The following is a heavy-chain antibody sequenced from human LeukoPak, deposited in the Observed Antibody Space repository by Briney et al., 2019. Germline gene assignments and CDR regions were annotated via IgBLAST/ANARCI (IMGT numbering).Heavy chain of an antibody. CDR1: GFTFSSYS. D-gene: IGHD5-18*01. CDR3: ARVLTAMVTLLDY. CDR2: ISSSSSYI. V-gene: IGHV3-21*01. Sequence: GGSLRLSCAASGFTFSSYSMTWVRQAPGKGLEWVSSISSSSSYIYYADSVKGRFTISRDNAKNSLYLQMNSLRAEDTAVYYCARVLTAMVTLLDYWGQGTLVTVSS. J-gene: IGHJ4*02.